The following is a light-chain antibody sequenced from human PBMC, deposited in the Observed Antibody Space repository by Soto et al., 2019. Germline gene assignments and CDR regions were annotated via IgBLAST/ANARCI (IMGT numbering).Light chain of an antibody. CDR1: QSIVTY. CDR3: QQYNSYSPHT. Sequence: DIQMTQSPSYMSASVGDRVTIICRASQSIVTYLNWYLQKPGKAPKLLIYDASSLVSGVPSRFSGSGSRTKLTLTTSSLQPDDFSTNYCQQYNSYSPHTFGGGTKVDIK. V-gene: IGKV1-5*02. CDR2: DAS. J-gene: IGKJ4*02.